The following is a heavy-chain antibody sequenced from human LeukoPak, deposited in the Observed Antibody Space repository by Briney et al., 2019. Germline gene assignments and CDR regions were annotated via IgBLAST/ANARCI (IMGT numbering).Heavy chain of an antibody. J-gene: IGHJ6*03. V-gene: IGHV4-4*07. CDR1: GGSISSYY. CDR2: IYTSGST. D-gene: IGHD3-3*01. Sequence: SETLSLTCTVSGGSISSYYWSWIRQPAGKGLEWIGRIYTSGSTNYNPSLKSRVTMSVDTSKNQFSLKLSSVTAADTAVYYCAREITIFGTDYYMDVWGKGTTVTVSS. CDR3: AREITIFGTDYYMDV.